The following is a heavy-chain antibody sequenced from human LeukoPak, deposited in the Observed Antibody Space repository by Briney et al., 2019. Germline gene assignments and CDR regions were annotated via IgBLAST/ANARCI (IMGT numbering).Heavy chain of an antibody. D-gene: IGHD3-10*01. CDR2: ISTSGTP. J-gene: IGHJ4*02. CDR1: GFTFSKFA. Sequence: PGGSLRLSCAGAGFTFSKFAMSWVRQAPGKGLEWVSLISTSGTPHYADSVKGRFTISRDNSKNTLYLQMNSLRAEDTAVYYCARAGTYYYGSGSYYNPGALDYWGQGTLVTVSS. CDR3: ARAGTYYYGSGSYYNPGALDY. V-gene: IGHV3-23*01.